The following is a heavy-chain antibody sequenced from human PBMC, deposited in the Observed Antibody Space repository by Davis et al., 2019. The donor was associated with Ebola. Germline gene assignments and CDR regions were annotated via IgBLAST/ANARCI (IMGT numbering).Heavy chain of an antibody. Sequence: DSVKGRFTISRDNSKNSLYLQMNSLRAEDTAVYYCASGGIAAGDYWGQGTLVTVSS. CDR3: ASGGIAAGDY. D-gene: IGHD6-13*01. J-gene: IGHJ4*02. V-gene: IGHV3-30*07.